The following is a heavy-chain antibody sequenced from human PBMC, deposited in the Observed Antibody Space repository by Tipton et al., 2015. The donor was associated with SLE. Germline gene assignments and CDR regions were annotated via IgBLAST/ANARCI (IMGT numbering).Heavy chain of an antibody. V-gene: IGHV3-30*19. J-gene: IGHJ2*01. Sequence: SLRLSCAASGFTFSTYGMHWVRQAPGKGLEWVAVISYDGSNKYYADSVKGRFTISRDNSKNTLYLQMNSLRAEDTAVYYCARGSGSLGYFDLWGRGTLVSVSS. CDR2: ISYDGSNK. D-gene: IGHD6-19*01. CDR1: GFTFSTYG. CDR3: ARGSGSLGYFDL.